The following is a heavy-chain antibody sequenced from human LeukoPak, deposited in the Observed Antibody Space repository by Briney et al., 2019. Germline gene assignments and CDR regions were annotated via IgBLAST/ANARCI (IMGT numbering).Heavy chain of an antibody. CDR1: GGSFSGYY. CDR3: ARGKGSGWTFDY. J-gene: IGHJ4*02. Sequence: SETLSLTCAVYGGSFSGYYWTWIRQPPGKELEWIGEINHSGSTNYNPSLKSRVTISVDTSKNQFSLKLSSVTAADTAVYYCARGKGSGWTFDYWGQGTLVTVSS. CDR2: INHSGST. V-gene: IGHV4-34*01. D-gene: IGHD6-19*01.